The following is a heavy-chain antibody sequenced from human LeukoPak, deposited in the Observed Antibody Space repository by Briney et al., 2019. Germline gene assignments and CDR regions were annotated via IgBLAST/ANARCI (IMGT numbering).Heavy chain of an antibody. J-gene: IGHJ4*02. CDR2: VRDKTNSYAT. CDR1: GFTFSDSS. D-gene: IGHD1-26*01. CDR3: TRQRPQTGSLDY. V-gene: IGHV3-73*01. Sequence: GGSLKLSCAASGFTFSDSSMHWVRQASGKGLEWVGRVRDKTNSYATGYGESVKGRFTISRDDSENTAYLEMSSLRVEDTAVYYCTRQRPQTGSLDYWGQGALVTVSS.